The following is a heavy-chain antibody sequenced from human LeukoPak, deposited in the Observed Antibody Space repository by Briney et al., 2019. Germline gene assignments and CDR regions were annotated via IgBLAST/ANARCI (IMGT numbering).Heavy chain of an antibody. Sequence: GGTLRLSCAGSGFPFSSHGTNWVRQAPGKGLGWVSGISPGGGPTYYADSVKGRFSISRDDLKNTLYLQMTNLRAEDTAVYYCAKDGAWLRFDDWGQGILVTVSS. D-gene: IGHD5-12*01. CDR1: GFPFSSHG. CDR3: AKDGAWLRFDD. V-gene: IGHV3-23*01. CDR2: ISPGGGPT. J-gene: IGHJ4*02.